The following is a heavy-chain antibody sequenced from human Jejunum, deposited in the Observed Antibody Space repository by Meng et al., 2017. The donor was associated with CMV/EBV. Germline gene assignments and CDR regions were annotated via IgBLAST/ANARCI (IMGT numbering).Heavy chain of an antibody. V-gene: IGHV3-23*01. Sequence: GFTFSNYWMAWVRQAPGKGLQWVSAIGDSGDRTYYADSEKGRFTISRDNSKNTLYLQMNSLRAEDTAVYYCARGGVKVYYFNAMDVWGQGTPVTVSS. CDR2: IGDSGDRT. CDR1: GFTFSNYW. J-gene: IGHJ6*02. CDR3: ARGGVKVYYFNAMDV. D-gene: IGHD3-10*01.